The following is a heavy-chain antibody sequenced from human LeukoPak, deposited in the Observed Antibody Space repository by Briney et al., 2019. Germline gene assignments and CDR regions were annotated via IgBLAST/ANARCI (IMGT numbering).Heavy chain of an antibody. CDR3: ARAYYDILTGFYGMDV. Sequence: SETLSLTCTVSGGSISSYYWSWIRQPPGKGLEGSGYIYYSGSTNYNPSLESRVTISVDTSKNQFSLKLSSVTAADTAVYYCARAYYDILTGFYGMDVWGQGTTVTVSS. CDR1: GGSISSYY. V-gene: IGHV4-59*01. CDR2: IYYSGST. J-gene: IGHJ6*02. D-gene: IGHD3-9*01.